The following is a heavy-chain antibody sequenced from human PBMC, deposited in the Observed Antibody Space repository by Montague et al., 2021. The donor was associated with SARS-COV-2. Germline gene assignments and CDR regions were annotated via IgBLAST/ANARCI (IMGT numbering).Heavy chain of an antibody. D-gene: IGHD2-15*01. Sequence: SETLSLTCSVSGEPISGFFWNWIRQPAGKGLGLIGRIYVSGGTDYNPSLEGRVTMSVDTSTNQFSLKVNSVTAADTAMYYCARGVVAAPPAVDYWGRGTLVTVSS. CDR2: IYVSGGT. CDR1: GEPISGFF. V-gene: IGHV4-4*07. CDR3: ARGVVAAPPAVDY. J-gene: IGHJ4*02.